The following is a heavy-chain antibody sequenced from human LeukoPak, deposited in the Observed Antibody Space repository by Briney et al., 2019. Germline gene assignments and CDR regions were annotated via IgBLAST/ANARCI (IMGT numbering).Heavy chain of an antibody. V-gene: IGHV3-73*01. CDR1: GFTFSGSS. Sequence: GGSLTLFCAASGFTFSGSSMHWVPQASGKGLEWVGRIRSKANSYAPAYPASVKGRFTIPRDDPKNTGYLQMNSLKTEDTAVYYCAPSLYDILTGFDYWGQGALVTVSS. CDR2: IRSKANSYAP. J-gene: IGHJ4*02. CDR3: APSLYDILTGFDY. D-gene: IGHD3-9*01.